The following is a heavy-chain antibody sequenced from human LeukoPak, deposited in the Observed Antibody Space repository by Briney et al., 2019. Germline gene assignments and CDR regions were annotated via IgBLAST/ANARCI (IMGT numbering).Heavy chain of an antibody. CDR2: ISSSGSTI. V-gene: IGHV3-11*04. J-gene: IGHJ2*01. Sequence: YYWGWIRQPPGKGLEWVSYISSSGSTIYYADSVKGRFTISRDNAKNSLYLQMNSRRAEDTAVYYCARGPLIYFDLWGRGTLVTVSS. CDR3: ARGPLIYFDL.